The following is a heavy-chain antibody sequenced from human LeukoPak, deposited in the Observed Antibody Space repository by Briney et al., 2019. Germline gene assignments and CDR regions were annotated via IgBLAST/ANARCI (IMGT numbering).Heavy chain of an antibody. Sequence: PSQTLSLTCTVSGVSISSGDYYWSWIRQPPGKGLEWIGYIYYSESTYYNPSLKSRVTISVDTSKNQFSLKLSSVTAADTALYYCARGYSSSSYYFEYWGQGILVTVSS. CDR1: GVSISSGDYY. CDR2: IYYSEST. J-gene: IGHJ4*02. V-gene: IGHV4-30-4*01. CDR3: ARGYSSSSYYFEY. D-gene: IGHD6-6*01.